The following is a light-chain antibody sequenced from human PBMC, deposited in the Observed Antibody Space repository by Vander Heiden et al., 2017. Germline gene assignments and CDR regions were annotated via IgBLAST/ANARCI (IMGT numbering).Light chain of an antibody. J-gene: IGKJ5*01. CDR3: QQSYSAPAT. CDR2: LTS. Sequence: DNHMVPSPLSLPASVGDRHTIPFWASQSTWKYLNWYGQKPGKTPKLLIFLTSSLHSGAPARFTGSGSGTEFTLTISGLQPEDFATYYCQQSYSAPATFGQGTRLDIK. CDR1: QSTWKY. V-gene: IGKV1-39*01.